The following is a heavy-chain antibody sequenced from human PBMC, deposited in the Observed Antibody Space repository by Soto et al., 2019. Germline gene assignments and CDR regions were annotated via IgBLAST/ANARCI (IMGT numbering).Heavy chain of an antibody. J-gene: IGHJ3*02. D-gene: IGHD2-2*01. CDR2: IYHSGST. V-gene: IGHV4-30-2*01. CDR1: GGSISSGGYS. Sequence: QLQLQESGSGLVKPSQTLSLTCAVSGGSISSGGYSWSWIRQPPGKGLEWIGYIYHSGSTYYNPSPERRVTITVDRSKNQFSVELSSVTAADTAVYYCARGALGYCISASCYDAFDIWGQGTMVTVSS. CDR3: ARGALGYCISASCYDAFDI.